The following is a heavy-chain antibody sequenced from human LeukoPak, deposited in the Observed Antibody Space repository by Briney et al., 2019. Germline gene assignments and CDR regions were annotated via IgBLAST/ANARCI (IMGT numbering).Heavy chain of an antibody. CDR2: IYIDGTT. CDR1: GFTVSRNY. J-gene: IGHJ4*02. Sequence: GGSLRLSCVTSGFTVSRNYMSWVRQSPGKGLEWVSLIYIDGTTHYADSVKGRFTISRDNAKNSLYLQMSSLRAEDTAVYYCARTSVDCLDCWGQGTLVTVSS. CDR3: ARTSVDCLDC. V-gene: IGHV3-66*01. D-gene: IGHD2-21*02.